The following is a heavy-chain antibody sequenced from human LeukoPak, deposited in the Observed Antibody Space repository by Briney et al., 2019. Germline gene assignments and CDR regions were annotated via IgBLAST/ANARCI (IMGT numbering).Heavy chain of an antibody. V-gene: IGHV5-51*01. CDR2: IFPGDSDT. Sequence: GESLKISCKASGYSFTSYWIGWVRQLPGKGLEWLGIIFPGDSDTRYSPSFQGQVTISADKSISTAYLQWSSLKAWDTAMYYCARRTGWTERYYFDYWGQGTLVTVSS. D-gene: IGHD1-1*01. J-gene: IGHJ4*02. CDR3: ARRTGWTERYYFDY. CDR1: GYSFTSYW.